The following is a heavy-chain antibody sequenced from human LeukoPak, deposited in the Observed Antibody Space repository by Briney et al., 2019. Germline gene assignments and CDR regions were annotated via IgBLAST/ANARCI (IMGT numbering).Heavy chain of an antibody. V-gene: IGHV5-51*01. CDR1: GYSFTTYW. CDR3: ARPTGLRFFDY. CDR2: IYPGDSDT. J-gene: IGHJ4*02. D-gene: IGHD4-11*01. Sequence: GESLKISCKGSGYSFTTYWIGWVRQMPGKGLEWMGMIYPGDSDTRNSPSFQGQVTISADTSISTAYLQWSSLKASDTAMYYCARPTGLRFFDYWGQGTLVTVSS.